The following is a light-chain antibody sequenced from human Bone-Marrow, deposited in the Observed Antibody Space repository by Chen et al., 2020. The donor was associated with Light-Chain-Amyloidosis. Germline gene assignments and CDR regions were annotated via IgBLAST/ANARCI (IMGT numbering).Light chain of an antibody. CDR3: QSYQGSSQGV. Sequence: NFMLTQPHSVSESPGKTVIISCTRSSGSIATNYAQWYQQRPGSSPTTVIYEDDQRPSGVPDRFSGSIGRSSNSASLTISGLKTEDEADYYCQSYQGSSQGVFGGGTKLTVL. CDR1: SGSIATNY. J-gene: IGLJ3*02. CDR2: EDD. V-gene: IGLV6-57*01.